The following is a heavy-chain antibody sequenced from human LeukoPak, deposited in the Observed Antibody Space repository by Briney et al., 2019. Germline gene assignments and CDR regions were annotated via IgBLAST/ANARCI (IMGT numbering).Heavy chain of an antibody. D-gene: IGHD2-2*01. CDR1: GFTFTSA. J-gene: IGHJ4*02. CDR2: ISGSGGNT. CDR3: TKGESQPKYYFDY. V-gene: IGHV3-23*01. Sequence: GGSLRLSCAASGFTFTSAMRWVRQAPGKGLELVSSISGSGGNTFYADSVKGRFTISRDNSKNTLYLQMNSLRAEDTAVYYCTKGESQPKYYFDYWGQGTLVTVSS.